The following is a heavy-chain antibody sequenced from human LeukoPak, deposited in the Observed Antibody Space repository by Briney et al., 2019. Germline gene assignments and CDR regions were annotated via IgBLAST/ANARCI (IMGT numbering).Heavy chain of an antibody. J-gene: IGHJ4*02. CDR2: INQDGSEK. CDR3: ARGQRRHIDMAPSFDY. V-gene: IGHV3-7*01. CDR1: GFTFNTFW. D-gene: IGHD5-24*01. Sequence: PGGSLRLSCAASGFTFNTFWMTWVRQAPGKGLEWVANINQDGSEKYYVDSVKGRFTISRDNSKNTLYLLMNSLRAEDTAVYYCARGQRRHIDMAPSFDYWGQGTLVTVSS.